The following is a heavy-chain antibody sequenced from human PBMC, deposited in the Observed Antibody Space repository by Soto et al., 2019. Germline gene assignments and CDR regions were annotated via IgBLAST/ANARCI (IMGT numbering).Heavy chain of an antibody. V-gene: IGHV3-23*01. Sequence: GGSLRLSCAASGFTFRNYAMTWARQAPGKGLEWVSSLLRSGSSAYYADSVRGRFTISSDTSANSLYLQMDNLRAEDTAIYYCAKDAISGDGIWLMDSWGQGTV. CDR3: AKDAISGDGIWLMDS. CDR2: LLRSGSSA. CDR1: GFTFRNYA. D-gene: IGHD4-17*01. J-gene: IGHJ5*02.